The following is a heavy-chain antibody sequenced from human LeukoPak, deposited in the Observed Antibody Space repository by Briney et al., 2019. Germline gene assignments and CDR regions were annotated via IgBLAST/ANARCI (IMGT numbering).Heavy chain of an antibody. CDR1: GYTFTSYG. Sequence: ASVKVSCKSSGYTFTSYGISWVRQAPGQGIEWVGWISAYNGNTNYAQKLQGRVTMTTGTSTSTAYMELRSLRSDDTAVYYCARDPGGYERGYYYGMDVWGQGTTVTVSS. D-gene: IGHD5-12*01. V-gene: IGHV1-18*01. CDR2: ISAYNGNT. CDR3: ARDPGGYERGYYYGMDV. J-gene: IGHJ6*02.